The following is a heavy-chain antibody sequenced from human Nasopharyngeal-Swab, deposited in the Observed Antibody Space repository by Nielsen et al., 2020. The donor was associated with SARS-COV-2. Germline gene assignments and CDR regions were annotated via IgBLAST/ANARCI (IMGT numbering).Heavy chain of an antibody. D-gene: IGHD4-17*01. CDR2: ISGSGGST. Sequence: LSLTGAASGFTFSSYAMSWVRQAPGKGLEWVSAISGSGGSTYYADSVKGRFTISRDNSKNTLYLQMNSLRAEDTAVYYCAKVLSHYGDYGNDAFDIWGQGTMVTVSS. V-gene: IGHV3-23*01. CDR1: GFTFSSYA. CDR3: AKVLSHYGDYGNDAFDI. J-gene: IGHJ3*02.